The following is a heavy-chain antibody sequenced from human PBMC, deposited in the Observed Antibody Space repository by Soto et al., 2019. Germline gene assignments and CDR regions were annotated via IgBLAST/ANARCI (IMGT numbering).Heavy chain of an antibody. CDR1: GGTFSSYA. D-gene: IGHD2-2*01. Sequence: QVQLVQSGAEVKKPGSSVKVSCKASGGTFSSYAISWVRQAPGQGLEWMGGIIPSSDTTNYAQKFQDRVTTTADESTSTAYMELSSLRSEDTAVYYCARSQGSSTSLEIYYYYYYGMDVWGQGTTVTVSS. J-gene: IGHJ6*02. CDR2: IIPSSDTT. CDR3: ARSQGSSTSLEIYYYYYYGMDV. V-gene: IGHV1-69*01.